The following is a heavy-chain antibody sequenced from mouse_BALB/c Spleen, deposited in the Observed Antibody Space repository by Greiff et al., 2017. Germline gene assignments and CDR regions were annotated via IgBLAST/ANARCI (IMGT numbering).Heavy chain of an antibody. CDR1: GYTFTSYW. D-gene: IGHD2-1*01. J-gene: IGHJ4*01. CDR2: IYPGSGST. Sequence: LQQPGSELVRPGASVKLSCKASGYTFTSYWMHWVKQRPGQGLEWIGNIYPGSGSTNYDEKFKSKATLTVDTSSSTAYMQLSSLTSEDSAVYYCTRYGKDYAMDYWGQGTSVTVSS. CDR3: TRYGKDYAMDY. V-gene: IGHV1S22*01.